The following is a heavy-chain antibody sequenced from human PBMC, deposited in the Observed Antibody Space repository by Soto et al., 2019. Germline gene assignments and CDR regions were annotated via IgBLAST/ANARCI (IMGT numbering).Heavy chain of an antibody. J-gene: IGHJ4*02. D-gene: IGHD1-1*01. CDR1: GGSISSGGYS. V-gene: IGHV4-30-2*01. Sequence: PSETLSLTCAVSGGSISSGGYSCNWIRQPPGKGLEWIGYIYHSGSTYYNPSLKSRVTISVDTSKSQFSLKLNSVTAADTAVYYCARLEELRYYFDYWGQGTLVTVS. CDR3: ARLEELRYYFDY. CDR2: IYHSGST.